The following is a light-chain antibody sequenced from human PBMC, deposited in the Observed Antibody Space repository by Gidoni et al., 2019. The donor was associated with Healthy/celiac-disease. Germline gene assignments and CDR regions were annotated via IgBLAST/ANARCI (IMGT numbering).Light chain of an antibody. Sequence: DIPMTQSPSSLSASVGDRVTITCRASQSISGYLNWYQQKPWKAPKLLIYAASSRQSGVPSRFSGSGSGTDFTLTISSLQPEDFATYYCQQSYSTTRTFGQGTKVEIK. V-gene: IGKV1-39*01. CDR2: AAS. CDR1: QSISGY. CDR3: QQSYSTTRT. J-gene: IGKJ1*01.